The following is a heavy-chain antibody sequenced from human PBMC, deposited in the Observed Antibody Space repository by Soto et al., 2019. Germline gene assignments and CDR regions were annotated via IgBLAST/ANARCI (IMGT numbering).Heavy chain of an antibody. D-gene: IGHD2-2*02. V-gene: IGHV4-31*03. Sequence: QVQLQESGPGLVKPSQTLSLTCTVSGDSISSAGHYWSRIRQHPGKGLEWIGYIYYSGTTYNNPSHRSRILISVAPSTNQSALKLSSVTAADTAMYYCARYTEAYFDYWGQGILVTVS. CDR3: ARYTEAYFDY. CDR2: IYYSGTT. CDR1: GDSISSAGHY. J-gene: IGHJ4*02.